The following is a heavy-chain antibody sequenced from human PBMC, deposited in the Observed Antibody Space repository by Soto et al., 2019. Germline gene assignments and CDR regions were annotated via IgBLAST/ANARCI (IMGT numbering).Heavy chain of an antibody. Sequence: SQTLSLTCAISGDSVSSNSAAWNWIRQSPSRGLEWLGRTYYRSKWYNDYAVSVKSRITINPDTSKNQFSLQLNSVTPEDTAVYYCARDRQPPLYRRSSLAYWGQGTLVTVSS. J-gene: IGHJ4*02. CDR1: GDSVSSNSAA. CDR2: TYYRSKWYN. D-gene: IGHD3-16*01. V-gene: IGHV6-1*01. CDR3: ARDRQPPLYRRSSLAY.